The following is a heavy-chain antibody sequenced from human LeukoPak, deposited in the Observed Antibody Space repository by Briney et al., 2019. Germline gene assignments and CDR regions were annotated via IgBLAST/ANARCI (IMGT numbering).Heavy chain of an antibody. Sequence: ASVKVSCKASGYTFTSYYMHWVRQAPGQGLEWMGIINPSGGSTSYAQKFQGRVTMTRDTSTSTVYMELSSLRSEDTAVYYCARGNSDYVRGFYFDYWGRGTLVTVSS. D-gene: IGHD4-11*01. CDR1: GYTFTSYY. CDR3: ARGNSDYVRGFYFDY. J-gene: IGHJ4*02. CDR2: INPSGGST. V-gene: IGHV1-46*01.